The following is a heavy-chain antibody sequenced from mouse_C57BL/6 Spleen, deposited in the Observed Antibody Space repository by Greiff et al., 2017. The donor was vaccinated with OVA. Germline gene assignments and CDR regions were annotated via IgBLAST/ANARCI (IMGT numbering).Heavy chain of an antibody. Sequence: DVKLQESGGGLVKPGGSLKLSCAASGFTFSSYAMSWVRQTPEKRLEWVATISDGGSYTYYPDNVKGRFTISRDNAKNNLYLQMSHLKSEDTAMYYCARGERDFDYWGQGTTLTVSS. V-gene: IGHV5-4*03. CDR3: ARGERDFDY. CDR2: ISDGGSYT. J-gene: IGHJ2*01. CDR1: GFTFSSYA.